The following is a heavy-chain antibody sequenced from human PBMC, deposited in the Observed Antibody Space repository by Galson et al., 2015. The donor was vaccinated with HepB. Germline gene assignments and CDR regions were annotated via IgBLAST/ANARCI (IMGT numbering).Heavy chain of an antibody. CDR1: GFTFSSYS. D-gene: IGHD2-21*02. Sequence: SLRLSCAASGFTFSSYSMNWVRQAPGKGLEWVSSISSSSSHIYYADSVKGRFTISRDNAKNSLYLQMNSLRAEDTAVYYCARDYCGGDCYYYYYCGMDVWGQGTTVTVSS. CDR2: ISSSSSHI. V-gene: IGHV3-21*01. J-gene: IGHJ6*02. CDR3: ARDYCGGDCYYYYYCGMDV.